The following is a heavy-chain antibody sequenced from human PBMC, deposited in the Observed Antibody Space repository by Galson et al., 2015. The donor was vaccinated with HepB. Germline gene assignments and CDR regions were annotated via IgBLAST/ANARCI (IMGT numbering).Heavy chain of an antibody. J-gene: IGHJ4*02. Sequence: SVKVSCKASGGTFSSYAISWVRQAPGQGLEWMGGIIPIFGTANYAQKFQGRVTITADESTSTAYMELSSLRSEDTAVYYCAREDGSGSFFDYWGQGTLVTVSS. CDR1: GGTFSSYA. CDR2: IIPIFGTA. D-gene: IGHD3-10*01. V-gene: IGHV1-69*13. CDR3: AREDGSGSFFDY.